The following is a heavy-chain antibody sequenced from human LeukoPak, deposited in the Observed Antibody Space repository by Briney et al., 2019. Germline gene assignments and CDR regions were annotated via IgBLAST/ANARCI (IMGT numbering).Heavy chain of an antibody. D-gene: IGHD3-10*01. V-gene: IGHV3-21*04. CDR1: GFTFSNAW. J-gene: IGHJ4*02. CDR3: AKYYGSGSPFDY. Sequence: PGGSLRLSCAASGFTFSNAWMNWVRQAPGKGLEWVSSISSSSSYIYYADSVKGRFTISRDNAKNSLYLQMNSLRAEDTAVYYCAKYYGSGSPFDYWGQGTLVTVSS. CDR2: ISSSSSYI.